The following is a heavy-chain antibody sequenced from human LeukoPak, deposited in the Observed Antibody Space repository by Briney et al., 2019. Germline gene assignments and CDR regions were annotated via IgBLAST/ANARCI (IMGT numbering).Heavy chain of an antibody. CDR2: ISYDGSNN. CDR3: ARDRDCSSTSCYNAFDI. D-gene: IGHD2-2*02. J-gene: IGHJ3*02. V-gene: IGHV3-30-3*01. CDR1: GFTFSNFW. Sequence: GGSLRLSCAASGFTFSNFWMRWVRQAPGKGLEWVAVISYDGSNNYYSDSVKGRFTISRDNSKNTLYVQMNSLRTEDTAVYYCARDRDCSSTSCYNAFDIWGQGTMVTVSS.